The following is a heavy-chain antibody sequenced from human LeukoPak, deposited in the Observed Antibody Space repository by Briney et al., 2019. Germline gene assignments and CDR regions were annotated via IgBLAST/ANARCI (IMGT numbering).Heavy chain of an antibody. Sequence: QPGGSLRLSCAASGFTFSSYSMNWVRQAPGRGLEWISYISSSSDAIYYVDSVKGRFTVSRDNAKNSLYLQMNSLRVEDTAVYYCARVPDILPGQYGSGDDYWGQGTLVTVSS. J-gene: IGHJ4*02. CDR3: ARVPDILPGQYGSGDDY. V-gene: IGHV3-48*01. D-gene: IGHD3-9*01. CDR2: ISSSSDAI. CDR1: GFTFSSYS.